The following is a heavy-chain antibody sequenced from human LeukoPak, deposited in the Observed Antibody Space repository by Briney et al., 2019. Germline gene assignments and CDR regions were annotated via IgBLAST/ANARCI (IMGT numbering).Heavy chain of an antibody. V-gene: IGHV3-23*01. CDR2: IGGRDGST. D-gene: IGHD3-10*01. Sequence: GGSLRLSCAASGFTFSSYGMSWVRQAPGKGLEWVSAIGGRDGSTYYADSVKGRFTISRDNSKNTLYVQMNSLRAEDTAVYYCAKGHYYGSGSLDYWGQGTLVSVSS. CDR3: AKGHYYGSGSLDY. J-gene: IGHJ4*02. CDR1: GFTFSSYG.